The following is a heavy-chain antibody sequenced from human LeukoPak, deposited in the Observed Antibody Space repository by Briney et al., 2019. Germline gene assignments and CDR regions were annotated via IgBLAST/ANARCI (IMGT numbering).Heavy chain of an antibody. CDR1: GSTFSNAW. CDR2: IKSKVDGGTT. J-gene: IGHJ4*02. CDR3: TTAGRDYVWGSYRPFHY. V-gene: IGHV3-15*01. Sequence: GGSLRLSCAASGSTFSNAWMSWVRQAPGKGLEWVGRIKSKVDGGTTDYGAPVEGRFTISRDDSKNMLYLEMNSLKTEDTAVYYCTTAGRDYVWGSYRPFHYWGQGTLVTISS. D-gene: IGHD3-16*02.